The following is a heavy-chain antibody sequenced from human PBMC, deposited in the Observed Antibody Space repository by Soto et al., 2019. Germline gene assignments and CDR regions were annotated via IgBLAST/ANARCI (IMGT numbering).Heavy chain of an antibody. D-gene: IGHD3-9*01. V-gene: IGHV2-26*01. J-gene: IGHJ6*03. CDR2: IFSNDEK. Sequence: QVTLKASGPVPVKPTETLTLTCTVSGISLSSARMGVSWIRQPPAHALEWLAHIFSNDEKSYSTSLKSRLAVSKDTSKSQVVLTITNLDAVDTATYYSAGRDIFTGYCVIYYFDMDVWCEGATVTDFS. CDR3: AGRDIFTGYCVIYYFDMDV. CDR1: GISLSSARMG.